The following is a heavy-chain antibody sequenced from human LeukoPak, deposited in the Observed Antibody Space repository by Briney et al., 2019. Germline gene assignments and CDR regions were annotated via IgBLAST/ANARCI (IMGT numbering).Heavy chain of an antibody. CDR1: GYTFTSYG. D-gene: IGHD1-26*01. CDR3: ARVLRIVGATWPPGY. Sequence: ASVKVSCKASGYTFTSYGISWVRQAPGQGLEWMGWISAYNGNTNYAQKLQGRVTMTTDTSTSTAYMELRSLRSDDTAVYYCARVLRIVGATWPPGYWGQGTLVTVSS. J-gene: IGHJ4*02. CDR2: ISAYNGNT. V-gene: IGHV1-18*01.